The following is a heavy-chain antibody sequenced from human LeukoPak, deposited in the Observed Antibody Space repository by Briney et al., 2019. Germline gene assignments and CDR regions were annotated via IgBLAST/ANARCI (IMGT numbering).Heavy chain of an antibody. CDR1: GFTVSSNY. CDR2: IWYGGSNK. V-gene: IGHV3-33*06. J-gene: IGHJ6*02. CDR3: AKDIEGYYSRYFDWLWAPMDV. Sequence: PGGSLRLSCAASGFTVSSNYMSWVRQAPGKGLEWVAVIWYGGSNKYYADSVKGRFTISRDNSKNTLYLQMNSLRAEDTAVYYCAKDIEGYYSRYFDWLWAPMDVWGQGTTVTVSS. D-gene: IGHD3-9*01.